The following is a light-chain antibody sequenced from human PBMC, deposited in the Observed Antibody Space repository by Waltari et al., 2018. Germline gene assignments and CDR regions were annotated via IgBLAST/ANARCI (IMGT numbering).Light chain of an antibody. CDR1: QGISSS. J-gene: IGKJ4*01. Sequence: DIQLTQSPSFLSASVGDRVSITCRASQGISSSLAWYQQEPGKAPTVLIYAASTLQSGVPSRFSVSASETEFSLTIACLQPEDFATYDCQRIHSSPRTFGGGTKVEIK. CDR3: QRIHSSPRT. CDR2: AAS. V-gene: IGKV1-9*01.